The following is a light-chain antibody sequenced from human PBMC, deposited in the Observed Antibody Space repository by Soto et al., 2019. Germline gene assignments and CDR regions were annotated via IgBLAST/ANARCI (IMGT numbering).Light chain of an antibody. CDR3: QQYYSYST. CDR2: KSS. J-gene: IGKJ1*01. CDR1: QSMKDW. Sequence: DIQMTQSPSTLSASVEDRVTITCRASQSMKDWLAWYQQKPGKAPKLLIYKSSNLQSGVPSRFSGSGSGTEFTLTISSLQPDDFATYYCQQYYSYSTFGQGTKVDI. V-gene: IGKV1-5*03.